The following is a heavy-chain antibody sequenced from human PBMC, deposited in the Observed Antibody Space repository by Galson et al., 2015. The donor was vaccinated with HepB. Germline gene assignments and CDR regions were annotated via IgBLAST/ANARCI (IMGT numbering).Heavy chain of an antibody. J-gene: IGHJ4*02. V-gene: IGHV3-30-3*01. Sequence: SLRLSCAASGFTFSSYAMHWVRQAPGKGLEWVAVISYDGSNKYYADSVKGRFTISRDNSKNTLYLQMNSLRAEDTAVYYCARASYDILTAYVGYWGQGTLVTVSS. CDR2: ISYDGSNK. CDR1: GFTFSSYA. D-gene: IGHD3-9*01. CDR3: ARASYDILTAYVGY.